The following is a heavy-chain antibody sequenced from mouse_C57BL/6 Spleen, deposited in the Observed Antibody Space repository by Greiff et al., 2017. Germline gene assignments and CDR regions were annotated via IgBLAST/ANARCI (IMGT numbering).Heavy chain of an antibody. CDR3: ARSTVVEDGFAY. CDR2: IRNKANGYTT. V-gene: IGHV7-3*01. Sequence: EVQRVESGGGLVQPGGSLSLSCAASGFTFTDYYMSWVRQPPGKALEWLGFIRNKANGYTTEYSASVKGRFTISRDNSQSILYLQMNALRAEDSATYYCARSTVVEDGFAYWGQGTLVTVSA. J-gene: IGHJ3*01. D-gene: IGHD1-1*01. CDR1: GFTFTDYY.